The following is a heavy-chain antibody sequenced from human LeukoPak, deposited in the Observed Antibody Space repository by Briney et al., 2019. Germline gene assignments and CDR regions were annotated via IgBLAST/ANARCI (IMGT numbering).Heavy chain of an antibody. J-gene: IGHJ4*02. V-gene: IGHV3-23*01. CDR3: AKDKEQLENYFDY. D-gene: IGHD6-6*01. CDR1: GFTFSSYA. CDR2: ISGSGGST. Sequence: PGGSPRLSCAASGFTFSSYAMSWVRQAPGKGLEWVSAISGSGGSTYYADSVKGRFTISRDNSKNTLYLQMNSLRAEDTAVYYCAKDKEQLENYFDYWGQGTLVTVSS.